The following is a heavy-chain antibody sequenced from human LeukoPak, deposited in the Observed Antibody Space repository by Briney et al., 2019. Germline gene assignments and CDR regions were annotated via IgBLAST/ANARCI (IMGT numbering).Heavy chain of an antibody. CDR1: GFTFSSYD. CDR3: AKDGNYYGSRSYPPADN. V-gene: IGHV3-30*18. J-gene: IGHJ4*02. Sequence: TGGSLRLSCAASGFTFSSYDMHWVRQAPGKGLEWVAVISYDGSNKYYADSVKGRFTISRDNSKNTLYLQMNSLRGEDTAVYCCAKDGNYYGSRSYPPADNWGQGTLVTVSS. CDR2: ISYDGSNK. D-gene: IGHD3-10*01.